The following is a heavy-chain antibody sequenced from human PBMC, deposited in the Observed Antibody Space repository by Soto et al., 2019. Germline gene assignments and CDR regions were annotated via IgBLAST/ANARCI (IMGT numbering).Heavy chain of an antibody. Sequence: SETLSLTCTVSGGSISSGGYYWSWIRQHPGKGLEWIGYIYYSGSTYYNPSLKSRVTISVDTSKNQFSLKLSSVTAADTAVYYCASVCRLAVAGSWFYPWGQGTLVPVSS. CDR1: GGSISSGGYY. J-gene: IGHJ5*02. D-gene: IGHD6-19*01. V-gene: IGHV4-31*03. CDR3: ASVCRLAVAGSWFYP. CDR2: IYYSGST.